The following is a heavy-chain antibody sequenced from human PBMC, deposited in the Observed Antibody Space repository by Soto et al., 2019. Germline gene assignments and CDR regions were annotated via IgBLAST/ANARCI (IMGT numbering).Heavy chain of an antibody. J-gene: IGHJ3*02. V-gene: IGHV3-73*01. CDR3: TSHLDSGYDRVDAFDI. CDR1: GFTFSGSA. D-gene: IGHD5-12*01. Sequence: GGSLRLSCAASGFTFSGSAMHWVRQASGKGLEWVGRIRSKANSYATAYAASVKGRFTISRDDSKNTAYLQMNSLKTEDTAVYYCTSHLDSGYDRVDAFDIWGQGTMVTVSS. CDR2: IRSKANSYAT.